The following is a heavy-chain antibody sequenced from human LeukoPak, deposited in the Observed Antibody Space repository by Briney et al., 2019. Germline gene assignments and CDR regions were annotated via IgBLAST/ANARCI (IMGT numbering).Heavy chain of an antibody. D-gene: IGHD3-22*01. Sequence: PGGSLRLSCAASGFTYSSYWMHWVRQAPGKGLVWVSRINSDGSSTSYADSVKGRFTISRDNSKNTLYLQMNSLRAEDTAVYYCAKDRITMIVVALDYWGQGTLVTVSS. CDR2: INSDGSST. CDR3: AKDRITMIVVALDY. J-gene: IGHJ4*02. V-gene: IGHV3-74*01. CDR1: GFTYSSYW.